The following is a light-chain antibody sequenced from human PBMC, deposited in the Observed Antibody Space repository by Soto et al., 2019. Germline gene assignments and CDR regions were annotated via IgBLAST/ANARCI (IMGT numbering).Light chain of an antibody. CDR1: SSNIGSNT. Sequence: QSVLTQPPSASGTPGQRVTISCSGSSSNIGSNTVNWYQQLPGTAPKLLIYNNNQRPSGVPDRFSGSKSGSSASLAISGLQSEDEADYYCAAWDVSLNGLVFGTGTKHTVL. J-gene: IGLJ1*01. V-gene: IGLV1-44*01. CDR2: NNN. CDR3: AAWDVSLNGLV.